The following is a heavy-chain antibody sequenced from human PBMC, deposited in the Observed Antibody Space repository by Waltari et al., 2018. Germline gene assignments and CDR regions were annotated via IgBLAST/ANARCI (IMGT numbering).Heavy chain of an antibody. CDR1: GGTFSSYT. CDR3: ARAGDIAAAGIGVY. V-gene: IGHV1-69*02. Sequence: QVQLVQSGAEVKKPGSSVKVSCKASGGTFSSYTISWVRQAPGQGLEWMGRIIPILGIANYAQKFQGRVTITADKSTSTAYMELSSLRSEDTAVYYCARAGDIAAAGIGVYWGQGTLVTVSS. CDR2: IIPILGIA. D-gene: IGHD6-13*01. J-gene: IGHJ4*02.